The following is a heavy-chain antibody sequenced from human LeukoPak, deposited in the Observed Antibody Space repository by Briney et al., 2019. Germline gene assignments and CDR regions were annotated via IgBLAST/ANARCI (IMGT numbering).Heavy chain of an antibody. V-gene: IGHV4-4*02. CDR1: GGSISSSNW. CDR3: ATTFNWAFDY. CDR2: IFHSGST. J-gene: IGHJ4*02. Sequence: SGTLSLTCAVSGGSISSSNWWSWVRQPPGKGLEFIGEIFHSGSTHYNPSLKSRVTLSVDKSKNPFSLNLTSVPAADTAVYYCATTFNWAFDYWGQGTLVTVSS. D-gene: IGHD7-27*01.